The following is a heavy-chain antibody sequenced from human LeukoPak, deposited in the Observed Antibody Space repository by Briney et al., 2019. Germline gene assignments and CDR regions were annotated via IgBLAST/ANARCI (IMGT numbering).Heavy chain of an antibody. J-gene: IGHJ3*01. CDR1: EFTFVIYA. CDR3: AQRVDYGDYLGAFDV. D-gene: IGHD4-17*01. CDR2: ISDNGVST. V-gene: IGHV3-23*01. Sequence: GGSLRLSCEASEFTFVIYAMSWVRQAPGKGLEWVSAISDNGVSTYYADSVKGRFTISRDNSKKTLYLQMHSLRAADTAVYYCAQRVDYGDYLGAFDVWGQGTMVTVSS.